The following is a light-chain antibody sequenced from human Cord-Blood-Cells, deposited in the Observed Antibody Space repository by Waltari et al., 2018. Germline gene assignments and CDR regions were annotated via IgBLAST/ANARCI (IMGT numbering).Light chain of an antibody. CDR2: DVS. CDR1: SSDVGGYNY. V-gene: IGLV2-14*01. J-gene: IGLJ2*01. CDR3: SSYTSSSTLV. Sequence: QSALTQPASVSGSPGQSITISCTGTSSDVGGYNYVSWYQQHPGKAPKLMIYDVSKRPSGVSNSFSGSKSGNPASLTISGLQAEDEADYYCSSYTSSSTLVFGGGTKLTVL.